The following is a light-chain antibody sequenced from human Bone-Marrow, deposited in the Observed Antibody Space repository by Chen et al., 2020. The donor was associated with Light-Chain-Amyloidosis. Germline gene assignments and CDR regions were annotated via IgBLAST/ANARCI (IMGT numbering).Light chain of an antibody. CDR3: QQYDNLPRYT. Sequence: DIQMTQSPSSLSASVGDRVIITCRASQFISNYLNWYQQKPGKAPKLLIYTASSLQSGVPSRLSGSGSGTDFTLTISSLQPEDFATYYCQQYDNLPRYTFGQGIKLEIK. CDR2: TAS. CDR1: QFISNY. V-gene: IGKV1-39*01. J-gene: IGKJ2*01.